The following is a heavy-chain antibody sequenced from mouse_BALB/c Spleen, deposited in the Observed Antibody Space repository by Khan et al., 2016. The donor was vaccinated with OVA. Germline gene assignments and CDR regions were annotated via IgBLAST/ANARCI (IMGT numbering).Heavy chain of an antibody. CDR2: ISSSGST. D-gene: IGHD2-3*01. CDR1: GYSITSDYA. Sequence: EVELVESGPGLVKPSQSLSLTCTVTGYSITSDYAWNWIRQFPGNKLEWMGYISSSGSTNYNPALKSRISITRDTSKNQFFLQLKSETTEDTATYYCARDGSRYNYAMDYWGQGTSVTVSS. J-gene: IGHJ4*01. V-gene: IGHV3-2*02. CDR3: ARDGSRYNYAMDY.